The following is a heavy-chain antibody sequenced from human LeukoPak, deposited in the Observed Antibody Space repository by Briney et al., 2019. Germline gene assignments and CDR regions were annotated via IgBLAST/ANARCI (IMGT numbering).Heavy chain of an antibody. J-gene: IGHJ4*02. Sequence: SGPTLVKPTQTLTLTCTFSGFPLSTSGVGVGWIRRPPGKALEWLALIYWDDDKRYSPSLKSRLTITKDTSKNQVVLTMTNMDPVDTATYYCAHRYSYSSGWNPLDYWGQGTLVTVSS. CDR2: IYWDDDK. CDR3: AHRYSYSSGWNPLDY. V-gene: IGHV2-5*02. CDR1: GFPLSTSGVG. D-gene: IGHD6-19*01.